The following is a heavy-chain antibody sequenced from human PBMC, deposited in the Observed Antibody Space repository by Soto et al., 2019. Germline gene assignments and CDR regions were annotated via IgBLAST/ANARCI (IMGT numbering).Heavy chain of an antibody. CDR1: GFSFIHYA. D-gene: IGHD3-10*01. CDR3: VSPHSESSNAFDL. Sequence: GGSLRLSCAASGFSFIHYAMHWVRQPPGKGLEWVALISYDGENQYFTDSVRGRFTISRDNSKTAVYLEMNNLRLDDTATYYCVSPHSESSNAFDLWGQGTLVTVSS. J-gene: IGHJ5*02. V-gene: IGHV3-30*04. CDR2: ISYDGENQ.